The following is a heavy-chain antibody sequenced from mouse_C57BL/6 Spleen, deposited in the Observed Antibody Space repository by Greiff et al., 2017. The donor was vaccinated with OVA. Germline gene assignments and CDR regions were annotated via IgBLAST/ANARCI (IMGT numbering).Heavy chain of an antibody. D-gene: IGHD1-3*01. Sequence: QVQLQQSGAELVKPGASVKLSCKASGYTFTSYWMHWVKQRPGQGLEWIGMIPPNSGSTNYNEKFKSKATLTVDKSSSTAYMQLSSLTSEDSAVYYCARQELTHYYAMDYWGQGTSVTVSS. V-gene: IGHV1-64*01. CDR1: GYTFTSYW. J-gene: IGHJ4*01. CDR3: ARQELTHYYAMDY. CDR2: IPPNSGST.